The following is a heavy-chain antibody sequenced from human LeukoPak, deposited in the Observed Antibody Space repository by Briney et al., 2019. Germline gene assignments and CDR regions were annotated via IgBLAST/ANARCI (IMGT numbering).Heavy chain of an antibody. J-gene: IGHJ4*02. Sequence: PGRSLRLSCAASGFTLSSYGMHWVRQAPGKGLEWVAVIWYDGSNKYYADSVKGRFTISRDNSKNTLYLQMNSLRAEDTAVYYCAREAGPGGLAGYSSGWYGYYFDYWGQGTLVTVSS. CDR2: IWYDGSNK. CDR1: GFTLSSYG. D-gene: IGHD6-19*01. CDR3: AREAGPGGLAGYSSGWYGYYFDY. V-gene: IGHV3-33*01.